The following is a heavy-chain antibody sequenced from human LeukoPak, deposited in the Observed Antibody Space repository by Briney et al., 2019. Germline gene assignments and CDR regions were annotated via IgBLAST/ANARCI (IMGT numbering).Heavy chain of an antibody. V-gene: IGHV3-23*01. CDR2: ISGSGGST. Sequence: GGSLRLSCAASGFTFSSNAMSWVRQAPGKGLEWVSAISGSGGSTYYADSVKGRFTISRDNSKNTLYLHMNSLRAEDSAVYYCAKEGSIWNADFFDYWGRGSLVTVS. CDR3: AKEGSIWNADFFDY. J-gene: IGHJ4*02. CDR1: GFTFSSNA. D-gene: IGHD1-1*01.